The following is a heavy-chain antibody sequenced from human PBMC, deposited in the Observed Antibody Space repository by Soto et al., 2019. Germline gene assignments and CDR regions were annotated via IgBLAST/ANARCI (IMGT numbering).Heavy chain of an antibody. Sequence: PGGSLRLSCAASGFTFSSYWMSWVRQAPGKGLEWVANIKQDGSEKYYVDSVKGRFTISRDNAKNSLYLQMNSLRAEDTAVYYCARRYSSSLNYYYYGMDVWGQGTTVTVSS. J-gene: IGHJ6*02. CDR3: ARRYSSSLNYYYYGMDV. CDR1: GFTFSSYW. CDR2: IKQDGSEK. D-gene: IGHD6-6*01. V-gene: IGHV3-7*05.